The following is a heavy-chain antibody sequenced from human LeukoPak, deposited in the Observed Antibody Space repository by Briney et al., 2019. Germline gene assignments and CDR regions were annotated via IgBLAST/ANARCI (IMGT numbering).Heavy chain of an antibody. J-gene: IGHJ5*02. CDR3: ARSITIFGVAENWFDP. Sequence: SVKVSCKASGGTFSSYAISWVRQAPGQGLEWMGGIIPIFGTARYAQKFQGRVTITTDESTSTAYMELSSLRSEDTAVYYCARSITIFGVAENWFDPWGQGTLVTVSS. CDR2: IIPIFGTA. CDR1: GGTFSSYA. D-gene: IGHD3-3*01. V-gene: IGHV1-69*05.